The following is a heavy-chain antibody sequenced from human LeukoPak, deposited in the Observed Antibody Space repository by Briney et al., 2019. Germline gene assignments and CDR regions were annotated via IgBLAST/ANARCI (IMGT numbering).Heavy chain of an antibody. CDR1: GFTFSSYE. V-gene: IGHV3-48*03. Sequence: PGGSLRLSCAASGFTFSSYEMNWVRQAPGKGLEWVSYISSSGSTIYYADSVKGRFTISRDNAKNSLYLQMNSLRAEDTALYHCARVGYDYVWGSYRHTFDYWGQGTLVTVSS. D-gene: IGHD3-16*02. J-gene: IGHJ4*02. CDR3: ARVGYDYVWGSYRHTFDY. CDR2: ISSSGSTI.